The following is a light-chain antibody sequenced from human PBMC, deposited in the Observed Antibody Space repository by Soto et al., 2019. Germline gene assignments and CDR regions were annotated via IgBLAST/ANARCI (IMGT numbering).Light chain of an antibody. CDR1: QSVSSY. J-gene: IGKJ5*01. CDR3: QQRSNWPPIT. CDR2: DAS. V-gene: IGKV3-11*01. Sequence: EIVLTQSPATLSLSPGERATLSCRASQSVSSYLAWYQQKPGQAPRLLIYDASNRATGIPARFSGSGSGTDFTLTISSLVPEDFAVYYCQQRSNWPPITFGQGRRLEV.